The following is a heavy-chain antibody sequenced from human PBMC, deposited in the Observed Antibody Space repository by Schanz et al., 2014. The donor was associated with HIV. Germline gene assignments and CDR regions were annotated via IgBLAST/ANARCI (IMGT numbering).Heavy chain of an antibody. CDR1: GFTFGNYA. D-gene: IGHD6-13*01. CDR3: AKDFYFRPGRAAAVSFFDY. V-gene: IGHV3-9*01. J-gene: IGHJ4*02. Sequence: EVQLLESGGGLLQPGRSLRLSCAGSGFTFGNYAMHWVRQAPGKGLEWVSGISWNSGSIGYADSVKGRFTISRDNAKNSLYLQMNSLRAEDTALYYCAKDFYFRPGRAAAVSFFDYWGQGTLVTVSS. CDR2: ISWNSGSI.